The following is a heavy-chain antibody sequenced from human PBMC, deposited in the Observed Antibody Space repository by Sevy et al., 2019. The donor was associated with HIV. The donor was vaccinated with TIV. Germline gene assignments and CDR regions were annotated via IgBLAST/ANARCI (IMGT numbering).Heavy chain of an antibody. V-gene: IGHV3-74*01. CDR2: INNDGSNT. CDR1: GFTFGNYW. Sequence: GGSLRLSCAASGFTFGNYWMPWVRQAPGKGLVWISRINNDGSNTNYADSVKGRFTTSRDNAKNTLYLQMNSLRAEDTAVYYCGREMISMVPGVPDAFDIWGQGTMVTVSS. J-gene: IGHJ3*02. D-gene: IGHD3-10*01. CDR3: GREMISMVPGVPDAFDI.